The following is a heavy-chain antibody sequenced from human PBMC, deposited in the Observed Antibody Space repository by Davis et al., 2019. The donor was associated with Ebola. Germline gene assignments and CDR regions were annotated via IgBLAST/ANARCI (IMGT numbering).Heavy chain of an antibody. J-gene: IGHJ4*02. CDR1: GGSVSSYY. CDR3: ARDRFGVVTHLDY. Sequence: PSETLSLTCTVSGGSVSSYYWSWIRQPPGKGLEWIGYIYYSGSTNYNPSLKSRVTISVDTSKNQFSLKLSSVTAADTAVYYCARDRFGVVTHLDYWGQGTLVTVSS. CDR2: IYYSGST. V-gene: IGHV4-59*02. D-gene: IGHD3-3*01.